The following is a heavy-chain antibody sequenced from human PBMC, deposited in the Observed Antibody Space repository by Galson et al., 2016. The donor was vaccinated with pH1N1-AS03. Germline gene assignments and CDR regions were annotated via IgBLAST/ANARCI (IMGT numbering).Heavy chain of an antibody. CDR2: IDWDDDK. J-gene: IGHJ3*02. Sequence: PALVKPTQTLTLTCTFSGFSLSTSGMCVSWIRQPPGKALEWLARIDWDDDKYYSTSLKTRLTISKDTSENQVVLTMTNMDPVDTATYYLARMRDYGDLRDAFDIWGQGTMVTVSS. CDR1: GFSLSTSGMC. D-gene: IGHD4-17*01. CDR3: ARMRDYGDLRDAFDI. V-gene: IGHV2-70*11.